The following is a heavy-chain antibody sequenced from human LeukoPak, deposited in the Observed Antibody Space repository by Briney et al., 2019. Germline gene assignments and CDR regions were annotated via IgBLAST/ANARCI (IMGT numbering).Heavy chain of an antibody. CDR3: ARPHEGVGHFDY. J-gene: IGHJ4*02. D-gene: IGHD3-3*01. CDR1: GYTFTSYY. Sequence: ASVKVSCTASGYTFTSYYMHWVRQAPGQGLEWMGIINPSGGSTSYAQKFQGRVTMTRDTSTSTVYMELSSLRSEDTAVYYCARPHEGVGHFDYWGQGTLVTVSS. CDR2: INPSGGST. V-gene: IGHV1-46*01.